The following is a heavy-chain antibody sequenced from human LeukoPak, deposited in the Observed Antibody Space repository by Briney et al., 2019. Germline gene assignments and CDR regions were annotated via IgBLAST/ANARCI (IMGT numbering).Heavy chain of an antibody. CDR3: ARDHPELLWFGEAYFDY. Sequence: PGGSLRLSCAASGFSFSSYSMNWVRQAPGKGLEWVSYISSSSSTIYYADSVKGRFTISRDNAKNSLYLQMNSLRAVDTAVYYCARDHPELLWFGEAYFDYWGQGTLVTVSS. D-gene: IGHD3-10*01. CDR2: ISSSSSTI. J-gene: IGHJ4*02. CDR1: GFSFSSYS. V-gene: IGHV3-48*04.